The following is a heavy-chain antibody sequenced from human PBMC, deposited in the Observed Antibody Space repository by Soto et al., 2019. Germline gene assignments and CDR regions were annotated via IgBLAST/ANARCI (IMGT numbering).Heavy chain of an antibody. CDR2: IYYSGST. CDR1: GGSVSSGSYY. Sequence: KPSETLSLTCTVSGGSVSSGSYYWSWIRQPPGKGLEWIGYIYYSGSTNYNPSLKSRVTISEDTPKNQFSLKLSSVTAADTAVYYCARDGYYDSSGYYSPGRFDPWGQGTLVTVSS. D-gene: IGHD3-22*01. J-gene: IGHJ5*02. V-gene: IGHV4-61*01. CDR3: ARDGYYDSSGYYSPGRFDP.